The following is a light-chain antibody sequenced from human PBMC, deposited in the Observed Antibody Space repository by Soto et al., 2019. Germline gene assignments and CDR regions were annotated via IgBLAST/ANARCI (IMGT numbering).Light chain of an antibody. V-gene: IGLV4-60*02. CDR2: LEGSGSY. CDR3: ETWDSNTRV. CDR1: SGHSRYI. J-gene: IGLJ2*01. Sequence: QPVLTQSSSASASLGSSVKLTCTLSSGHSRYIIAWHQQKPGKAPRYLMKLEGSGSYNKGSGDPDRFSGSSSGADRYLTISTRRFEDEADYYCETWDSNTRVFGGRTQLTV.